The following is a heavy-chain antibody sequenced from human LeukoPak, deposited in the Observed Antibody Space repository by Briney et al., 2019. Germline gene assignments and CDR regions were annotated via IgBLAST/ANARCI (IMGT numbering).Heavy chain of an antibody. CDR3: AKDSVLSSSWSEYFQH. D-gene: IGHD6-13*01. J-gene: IGHJ1*01. V-gene: IGHV3-30*18. CDR2: ISYDGSNK. Sequence: GGSLRLSCAASGFTVSSYGMHWVRQAPGKGLEWVAIISYDGSNKYYADSVKGRFTISRDSSKNMLYLQMNSLRAEDTAVYYCAKDSVLSSSWSEYFQHWGQGTLVTVSS. CDR1: GFTVSSYG.